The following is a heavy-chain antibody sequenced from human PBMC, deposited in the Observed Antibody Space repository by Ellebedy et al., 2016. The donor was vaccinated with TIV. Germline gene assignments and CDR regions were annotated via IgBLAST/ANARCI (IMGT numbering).Heavy chain of an antibody. D-gene: IGHD1-26*01. J-gene: IGHJ4*02. Sequence: SETLSLXXTVSGGSISSGGYYWSWIRQHPGKGLEWIGYIYYSGSTYYNPSLKSRVTISVDTSKNQFSLKLSSVTAADTAVYYCARGGKWELLDYFDYWGQGTLVTVSS. CDR1: GGSISSGGYY. CDR2: IYYSGST. CDR3: ARGGKWELLDYFDY. V-gene: IGHV4-31*03.